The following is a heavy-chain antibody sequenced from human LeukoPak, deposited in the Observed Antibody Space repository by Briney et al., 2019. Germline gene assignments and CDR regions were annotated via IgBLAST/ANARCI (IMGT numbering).Heavy chain of an antibody. V-gene: IGHV4-39*01. CDR1: GGSISSSGYY. Sequence: SETLSLTCTVSGGSISSSGYYWGWIRQPPGKGLEGIGSIHYSGSTYHNPSLKSRVTISVHTPKNQFSLKLSSVTGADTAVYYCARQSGPVDYWGQGTLVTVSS. CDR3: ARQSGPVDY. J-gene: IGHJ4*02. CDR2: IHYSGST.